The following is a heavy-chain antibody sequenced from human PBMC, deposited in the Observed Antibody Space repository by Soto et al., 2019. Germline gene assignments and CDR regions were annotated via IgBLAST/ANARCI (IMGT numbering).Heavy chain of an antibody. CDR2: SSPRGDTI. Sequence: GGSLRLSCVASGFSLANYPMNWVRQTPGKGLEWISYSSPRGDTIYYADSVEGRFTISRDNARNSLSLHMSSLRDEDSALYYCAQGPHTNVGWPYYFESWGHGVPVTVSS. V-gene: IGHV3-48*02. J-gene: IGHJ4*01. CDR3: AQGPHTNVGWPYYFES. D-gene: IGHD6-19*01. CDR1: GFSLANYP.